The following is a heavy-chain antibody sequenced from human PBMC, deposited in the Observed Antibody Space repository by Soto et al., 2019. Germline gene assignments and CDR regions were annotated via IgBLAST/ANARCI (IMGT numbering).Heavy chain of an antibody. D-gene: IGHD2-21*01. J-gene: IGHJ5*02. CDR2: INYSGRS. CDR1: GDSSSTYY. V-gene: IGHV4-59*01. Sequence: QVQLQESGPGLVKSSETLSLTCSVSGDSSSTYYWGWIRQPPGKGLEWIGYINYSGRSNHNPSLKGRLSVSVDASKNQVSLNLTSVTAADTAVYYCARSYCADSVSCNWFDPWGQGTRVVVSS. CDR3: ARSYCADSVSCNWFDP.